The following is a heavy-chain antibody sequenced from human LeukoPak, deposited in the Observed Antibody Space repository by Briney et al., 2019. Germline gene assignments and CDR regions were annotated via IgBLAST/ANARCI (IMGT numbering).Heavy chain of an antibody. CDR3: ATATMVRDVHFDY. CDR1: GYTFTSYG. CDR2: ISAYNGNT. Sequence: ASVKVSCKASGYTFTSYGISWVRQAPGQGLEWMGWISAYNGNTNYAQKFQGRVTITADESTSTAYMELSSLRSEDTAVYYCATATMVRDVHFDYWGQGTLVTVSS. V-gene: IGHV1-18*01. J-gene: IGHJ4*02. D-gene: IGHD3-10*01.